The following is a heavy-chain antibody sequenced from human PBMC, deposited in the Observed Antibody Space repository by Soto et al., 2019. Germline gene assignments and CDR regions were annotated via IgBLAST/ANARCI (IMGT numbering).Heavy chain of an antibody. D-gene: IGHD2-15*01. J-gene: IGHJ4*02. CDR1: GVTFSSFA. CDR2: ISGSGDST. V-gene: IGHV3-23*01. CDR3: AKDREREVVGASDY. Sequence: PGGSLRLSCTASGVTFSSFAMSWVRQAPGKGLEWVSAISGSGDSTYYADSVKGRFTISRDNSKNTLYVQMNSLRAEDTALYYCAKDREREVVGASDYWGQGTLVTVSS.